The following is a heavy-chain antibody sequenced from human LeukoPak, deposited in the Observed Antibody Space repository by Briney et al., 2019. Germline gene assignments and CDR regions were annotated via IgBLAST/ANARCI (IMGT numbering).Heavy chain of an antibody. CDR2: VKRKIDGETT. J-gene: IGHJ4*02. Sequence: GGSLRLSCAVSGFTISGAWMTWVRQAPGKGLEWVGRVKRKIDGETTDYAAPVKARFIISRDDSRNMAYLQMNSLKTEDTGIYYCTTDIGLYWGQGTLVTVSS. V-gene: IGHV3-15*05. CDR1: GFTISGAW. D-gene: IGHD3-16*02. CDR3: TTDIGLY.